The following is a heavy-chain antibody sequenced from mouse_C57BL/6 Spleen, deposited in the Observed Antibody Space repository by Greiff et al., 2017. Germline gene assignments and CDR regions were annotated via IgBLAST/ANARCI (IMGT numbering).Heavy chain of an antibody. CDR2: IYPGDGDT. Sequence: VQLQESGPELVKPGASVKISCKASGYAFSSSWMNWVKQRPGKGLEWIGRIYPGDGDTNYNGKFKGKATLTADKSSSTAYMQLSSLTSEDSAVYFCARVGDGSVYWGQGTTLTVSS. V-gene: IGHV1-82*01. J-gene: IGHJ2*01. D-gene: IGHD3-2*02. CDR1: GYAFSSSW. CDR3: ARVGDGSVY.